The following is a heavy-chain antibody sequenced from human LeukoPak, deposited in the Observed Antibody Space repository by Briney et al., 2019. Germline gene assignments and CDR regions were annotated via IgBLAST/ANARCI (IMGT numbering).Heavy chain of an antibody. CDR1: GFTFSSYS. D-gene: IGHD3-9*01. CDR2: ISSSSSYI. V-gene: IGHV3-21*01. CDR3: ARDRNPHYDILTAV. Sequence: GGSLRLSCAASGFTFSSYSMNWVRQAPGKGLEWVSSISSSSSYIYYADSVKGRFTISRDNAKNSLYLQMNSLRAEDTAVYYCARDRNPHYDILTAVWGQGTLVTVSS. J-gene: IGHJ4*02.